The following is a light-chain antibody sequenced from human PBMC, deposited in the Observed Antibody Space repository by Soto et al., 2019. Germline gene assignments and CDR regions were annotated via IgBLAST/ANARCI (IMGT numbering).Light chain of an antibody. J-gene: IGLJ2*01. CDR2: EVN. Sequence: QSALTQPASVSGSPGQSITISCTGTSSDVAAFNYVSWYQQHPGKAPKLMIFEVNNRPSGVSNRFSGSKSGNTASLTISGLQAEDEADYYCQSYDGTLTGVIFGGGTQLTVL. CDR1: SSDVAAFNY. CDR3: QSYDGTLTGVI. V-gene: IGLV2-14*01.